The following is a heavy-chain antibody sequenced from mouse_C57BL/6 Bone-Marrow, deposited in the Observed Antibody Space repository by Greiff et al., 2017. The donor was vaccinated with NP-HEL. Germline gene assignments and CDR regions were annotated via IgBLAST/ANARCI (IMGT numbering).Heavy chain of an antibody. CDR1: GFTFSSYA. CDR2: ISDGGSYT. Sequence: EVKLVESGGGLVKPGGSLKLSCAASGFTFSSYAMSWVRQTPEKRLAWVATISDGGSYTYYPDNVKGRFTISRDNAKNNLYLQMSHLKSEDTAMYYCARVGYPVDYWGQGTSVTVSS. J-gene: IGHJ4*01. V-gene: IGHV5-4*03. D-gene: IGHD3-2*02. CDR3: ARVGYPVDY.